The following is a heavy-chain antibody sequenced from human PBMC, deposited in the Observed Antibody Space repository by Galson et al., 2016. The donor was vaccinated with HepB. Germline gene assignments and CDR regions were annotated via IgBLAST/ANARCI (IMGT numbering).Heavy chain of an antibody. CDR3: TRGYCAGTSCYPQFDP. D-gene: IGHD2-2*01. CDR2: IRSKADNSAA. V-gene: IGHV3-73*01. Sequence: SLRLSCAASGFTFSDSAMHWVRQASGKGLEWVGRIRSKADNSAAAYAASVKGRFTISRDDLENTAYLQMNSLKIEDTAVYYCTRGYCAGTSCYPQFDPGGQGTLVTVSS. J-gene: IGHJ5*02. CDR1: GFTFSDSA.